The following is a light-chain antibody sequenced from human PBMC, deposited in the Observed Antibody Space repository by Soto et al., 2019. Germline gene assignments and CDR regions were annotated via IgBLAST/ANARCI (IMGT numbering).Light chain of an antibody. Sequence: EIVMTQSPGTLSLSPGERATLSCRASQSVSSRLAWYQQKPGQAPRLLISGASSRATGIPDRLSGSGSGTDFTLTISRLEPEDFALYYCQHYVERSPITFGQGTRLE. CDR2: GAS. CDR1: QSVSSR. J-gene: IGKJ5*01. CDR3: QHYVERSPIT. V-gene: IGKV3-20*01.